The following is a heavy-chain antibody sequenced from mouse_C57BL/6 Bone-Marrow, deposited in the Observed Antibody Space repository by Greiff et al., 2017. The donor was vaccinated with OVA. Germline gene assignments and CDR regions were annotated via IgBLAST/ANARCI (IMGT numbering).Heavy chain of an antibody. D-gene: IGHD1-1*01. V-gene: IGHV6-3*01. CDR1: GFTFSNYW. J-gene: IGHJ2*01. CDR2: IRLKSDNYAT. Sequence: EVKVEESGGGLVQPGGSMKLSCVASGFTFSNYWMNWVRQSPEKGLEWVAQIRLKSDNYATHYAESVKGRFTISRDDSKSSVYLQMNNLRAEDTGIYYCTRDYGVDYWGQGTTLTVSS. CDR3: TRDYGVDY.